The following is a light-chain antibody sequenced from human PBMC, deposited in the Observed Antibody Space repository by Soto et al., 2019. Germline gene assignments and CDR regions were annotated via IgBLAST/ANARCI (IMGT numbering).Light chain of an antibody. J-gene: IGKJ1*01. V-gene: IGKV1-39*01. CDR2: AAS. CDR3: QQSYSTLWT. CDR1: QSISSY. Sequence: DIQMTQSPSSLSASVGDRVTITCRASQSISSYLNWYQQKPGKAPKLLIYAASSLQSGVPSRFSGSGSGTDFTLTISSLQPEDFATYYCQQSYSTLWTVGQGTTVDIK.